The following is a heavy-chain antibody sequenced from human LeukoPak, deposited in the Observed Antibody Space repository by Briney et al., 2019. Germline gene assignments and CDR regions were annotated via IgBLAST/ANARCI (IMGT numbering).Heavy chain of an antibody. CDR2: ISYDGSNK. V-gene: IGHV3-30-3*01. J-gene: IGHJ4*02. Sequence: GGSLRLSCAASGFTFSSYAMHWVPQAPGKGLEGVAVISYDGSNKYYADSVKGRFTISRDNSKNTLYLQMNRLRAEDTAVYYCARADVDTAMAFDYWGQGTLVTVSS. D-gene: IGHD5-18*01. CDR1: GFTFSSYA. CDR3: ARADVDTAMAFDY.